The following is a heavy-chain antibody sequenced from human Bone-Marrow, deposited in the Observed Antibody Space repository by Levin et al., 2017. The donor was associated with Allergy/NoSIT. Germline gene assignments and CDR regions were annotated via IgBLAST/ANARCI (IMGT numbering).Heavy chain of an antibody. CDR3: ARDPFDF. CDR1: GFTFSDYG. Sequence: QRGESLKISCAASGFTFSDYGMHWVRQAPGKGLEWVGVIWHDGSNQYYVESVKGRFTISRDNSENTLYLQMNSLRAEDTAVYYCARDPFDFWGQGALVTVSS. V-gene: IGHV3-33*08. CDR2: IWHDGSNQ. J-gene: IGHJ4*02.